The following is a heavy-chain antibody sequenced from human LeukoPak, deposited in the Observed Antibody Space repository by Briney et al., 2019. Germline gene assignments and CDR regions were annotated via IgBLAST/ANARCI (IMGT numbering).Heavy chain of an antibody. Sequence: SETLSLTCTVSGGSISSCSYYWTWLRQPAGKGLEWIGRIYSSGGTNYNPSLKSRVTISVDTSKKHFSLELSSVTAADTAVYYCARDSVLYYFDSWGQGTLVTVSS. D-gene: IGHD6-6*01. CDR1: GGSISSCSYY. J-gene: IGHJ4*02. V-gene: IGHV4-61*02. CDR3: ARDSVLYYFDS. CDR2: IYSSGGT.